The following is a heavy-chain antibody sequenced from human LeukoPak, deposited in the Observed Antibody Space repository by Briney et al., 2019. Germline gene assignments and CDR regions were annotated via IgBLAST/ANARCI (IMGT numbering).Heavy chain of an antibody. Sequence: PSETLSLTCTVSGGSISSYYWSWIRQPPGKGLVWIGYIYYSGSTNYNPSLKSRVTISVDTSKNQFSLKLSSVTAADTAVYYCARDRGEEYYYDSSGYPTLGYAFDIWGQGTMVTVSS. J-gene: IGHJ3*02. V-gene: IGHV4-59*01. CDR1: GGSISSYY. CDR3: ARDRGEEYYYDSSGYPTLGYAFDI. D-gene: IGHD3-22*01. CDR2: IYYSGST.